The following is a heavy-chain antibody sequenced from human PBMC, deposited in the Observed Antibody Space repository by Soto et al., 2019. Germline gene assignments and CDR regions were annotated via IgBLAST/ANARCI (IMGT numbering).Heavy chain of an antibody. Sequence: LRLSCAASGFTFSSYAMSWVRQAPGKGLEWVSAISGSGGSTYYADSVKGRFTISRDNSKNTLYLQMNSLRAEDTAVYYCASGWSPPYYFDYWGQGTLVTVSS. CDR1: GFTFSSYA. J-gene: IGHJ4*02. V-gene: IGHV3-23*01. D-gene: IGHD6-19*01. CDR3: ASGWSPPYYFDY. CDR2: ISGSGGST.